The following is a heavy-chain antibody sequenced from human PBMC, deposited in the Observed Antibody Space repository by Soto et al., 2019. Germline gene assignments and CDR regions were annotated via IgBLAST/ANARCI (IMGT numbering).Heavy chain of an antibody. CDR1: GFTFRNYC. D-gene: IGHD2-2*02. CDR2: IKQDGSEK. J-gene: IGHJ4*02. CDR3: ERSPFCRSSGCYIGDY. V-gene: IGHV3-7*03. Sequence: HPGESXRLSCSSSGFTFRNYCMSWFRQAPGKGLEWVANIKQDGSEKYYVDSVKGRFSISRDNAKNSLFLQLNSLRAEDTAVYYCERSPFCRSSGCYIGDYWGQGALVTVSS.